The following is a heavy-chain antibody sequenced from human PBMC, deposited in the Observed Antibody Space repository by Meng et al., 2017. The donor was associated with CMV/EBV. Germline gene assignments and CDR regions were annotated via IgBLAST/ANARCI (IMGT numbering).Heavy chain of an antibody. D-gene: IGHD3-10*01. CDR1: GFTFSSYA. CDR3: AKTAYRFGELLSYFDY. CDR2: IRYDGSNK. J-gene: IGHJ4*02. Sequence: GRSLKISCAASGFTFSSYAMHWVRQAPGKGLEWVAFIRYDGSNKYYADSVKGRFTISRDNSKNTLYLQMNSLRAEDTAVYYCAKTAYRFGELLSYFDYWGQGTLVTVSS. V-gene: IGHV3-30*02.